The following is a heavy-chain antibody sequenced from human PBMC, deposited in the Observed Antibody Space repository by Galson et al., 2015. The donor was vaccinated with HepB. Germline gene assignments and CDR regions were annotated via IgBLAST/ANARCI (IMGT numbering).Heavy chain of an antibody. Sequence: SLRLSCAASGFTFSTYATNWVRQAPGQGLEWVSGISGSGVTTYYADSVKGRFTISRDNSKNTLFLQLGSLRAEDTAVYYCAKGSDTSIVTPRDDWGQGTLVTVSS. J-gene: IGHJ4*02. CDR3: AKGSDTSIVTPRDD. CDR1: GFTFSTYA. CDR2: ISGSGVTT. D-gene: IGHD3-16*02. V-gene: IGHV3-23*01.